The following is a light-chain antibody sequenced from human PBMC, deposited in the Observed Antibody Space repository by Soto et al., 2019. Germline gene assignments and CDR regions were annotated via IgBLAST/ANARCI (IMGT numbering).Light chain of an antibody. CDR2: GAS. J-gene: IGKJ1*01. V-gene: IGKV3-20*01. CDR3: QQYGSSTWT. Sequence: IVLTQSPGTLSLSPGERATLSCRASQSVSSSYLAWYQQKPGQAPRLLIYGASSRATGIPDRFSGSGSGTDFTLTISRLEPEDFAVYYCQQYGSSTWTFGQGTKVE. CDR1: QSVSSSY.